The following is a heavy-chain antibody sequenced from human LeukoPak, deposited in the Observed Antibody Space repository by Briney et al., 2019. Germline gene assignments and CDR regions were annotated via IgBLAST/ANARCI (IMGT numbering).Heavy chain of an antibody. Sequence: PSETLSLTCTVSGVSLSSHYWSWIRQPAGKGLEWIGRIYTSGSTDYNPSLKSRVTMSVDTSKNQFSLKVSSVTAADTAVYYCARGPLVRGSNWFDPWGQGTLVTVSS. CDR1: GVSLSSHY. J-gene: IGHJ5*02. D-gene: IGHD3-10*01. CDR2: IYTSGST. V-gene: IGHV4-4*07. CDR3: ARGPLVRGSNWFDP.